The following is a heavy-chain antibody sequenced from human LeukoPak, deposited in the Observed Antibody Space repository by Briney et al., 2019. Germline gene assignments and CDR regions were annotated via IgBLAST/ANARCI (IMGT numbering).Heavy chain of an antibody. CDR3: ARHEYSGSYYGLSWFDP. CDR1: GGSISSSGYY. CDR2: IYYSGST. J-gene: IGHJ5*02. V-gene: IGHV4-39*01. Sequence: SETLSLTCTVSGGSISSSGYYWGWIRQPPGKGLEWIASIYYSGSTYYNPSLKSRVTISVDTSKNQLCLKLSSLTAADTAVYYRARHEYSGSYYGLSWFDPWGQGTLVTVSS. D-gene: IGHD1-26*01.